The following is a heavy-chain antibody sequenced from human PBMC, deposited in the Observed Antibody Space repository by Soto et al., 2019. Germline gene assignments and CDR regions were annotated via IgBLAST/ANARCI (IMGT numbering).Heavy chain of an antibody. D-gene: IGHD6-13*01. CDR1: GFTFSSYA. J-gene: IGHJ4*02. Sequence: GGSLRLSCSASGFTFSSYAMHWVRQAPGKGLEYVSGVRGNGDPPFYADSVKGRFTISRDNSKNTLYLQMNSLRAEDTAVYYCAKGRGVAAAGTFDYWGQGTLVTVS. V-gene: IGHV3-64*04. CDR2: VRGNGDPP. CDR3: AKGRGVAAAGTFDY.